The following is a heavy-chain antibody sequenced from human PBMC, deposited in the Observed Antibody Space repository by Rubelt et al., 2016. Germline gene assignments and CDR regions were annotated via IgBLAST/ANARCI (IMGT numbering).Heavy chain of an antibody. J-gene: IGHJ4*02. V-gene: IGHV1-18*04. Sequence: QVQLVQSGAEVKKPGASVKVSCKASGYTFSTYGISWVRQAPGQGLEWMGWISAYNGNTDYAQKVQGRVTMTTDTATSTAYMGLRSRRSDDTAVYYCARDEPYSSSWYDYWGQGTLVTVSS. CDR1: GYTFSTYG. D-gene: IGHD6-13*01. CDR2: ISAYNGNT. CDR3: ARDEPYSSSWYDY.